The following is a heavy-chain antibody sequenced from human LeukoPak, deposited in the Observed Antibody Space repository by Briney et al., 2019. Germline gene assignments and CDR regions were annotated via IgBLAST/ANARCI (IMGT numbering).Heavy chain of an antibody. J-gene: IGHJ4*02. CDR3: ARDAPNYSSTWYPSHY. CDR2: IKHDGSEK. V-gene: IGHV3-7*03. D-gene: IGHD6-13*01. Sequence: GGSLRLSCAASGFTFSSYWMSWVRQAPGKGLEWVANIKHDGSEKNYVDSVKRRFTISRDNAKNSLYLQMNSLSAEDTAVYYCARDAPNYSSTWYPSHYWGRGTLVTVSS. CDR1: GFTFSSYW.